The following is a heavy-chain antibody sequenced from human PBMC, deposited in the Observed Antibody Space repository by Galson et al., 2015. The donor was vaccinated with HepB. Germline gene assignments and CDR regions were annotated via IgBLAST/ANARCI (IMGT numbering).Heavy chain of an antibody. CDR3: ARLKGGLELVYYYYGMDV. CDR2: IIPIFGIA. V-gene: IGHV1-69*13. J-gene: IGHJ6*02. D-gene: IGHD1-7*01. Sequence: SVKVSCKASGGTFSSYAISWVRQAPGQGLEWMGGIIPIFGIANYAQKFQGRVTITADESTSTAYMELSSLRSEDTAVYYCARLKGGLELVYYYYGMDVWGQGTTVTVSS. CDR1: GGTFSSYA.